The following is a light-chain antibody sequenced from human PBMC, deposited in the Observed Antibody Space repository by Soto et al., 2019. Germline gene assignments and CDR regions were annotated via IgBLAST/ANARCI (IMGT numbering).Light chain of an antibody. V-gene: IGKV1-39*01. CDR2: AAY. J-gene: IGKJ2*01. CDR1: QSISSY. CDR3: QQSYCSPT. Sequence: DIQMTQSPSSLSASVGDRVTITCRASQSISSYLNWYQQKPGKAPKLLIYAAYSLQSGVPSSFNGSGAGTDVTLAISSLQPEEFAAYYCQQSYCSPTFGQGTKLEIK.